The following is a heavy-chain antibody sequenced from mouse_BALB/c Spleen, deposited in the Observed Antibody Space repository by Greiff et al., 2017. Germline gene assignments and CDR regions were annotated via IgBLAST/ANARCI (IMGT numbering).Heavy chain of an antibody. CDR2: ISSGSSTI. Sequence: EVNVVESGGGLVQPGGSRKLSCAASGFTFSSFGMHWVRQAPEKGLEWVAYISSGSSTIYYADTVKGRFTISRDNPKNTLFLQMTSLRSEDTAMYYCARHYYGSSSDYWGQGTTLTVSS. V-gene: IGHV5-17*02. CDR3: ARHYYGSSSDY. D-gene: IGHD1-1*01. J-gene: IGHJ2*01. CDR1: GFTFSSFG.